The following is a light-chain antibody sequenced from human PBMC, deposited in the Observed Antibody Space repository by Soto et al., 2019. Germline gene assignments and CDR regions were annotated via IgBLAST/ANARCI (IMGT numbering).Light chain of an antibody. CDR2: DAS. CDR3: QQRNNLPIT. J-gene: IGKJ5*01. Sequence: EIGLTNSPATLSLSPGESATLSCRASQSISSNLAWYQQKPGQSPRLLIYDASNRATGVPVRFSGSGSGVAFTLTISGLQPEDFAVYHCQQRNNLPITFGQGTRLEI. CDR1: QSISSN. V-gene: IGKV3-11*01.